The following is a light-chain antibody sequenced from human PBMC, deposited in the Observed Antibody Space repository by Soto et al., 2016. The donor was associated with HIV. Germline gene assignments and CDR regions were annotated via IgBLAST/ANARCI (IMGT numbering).Light chain of an antibody. CDR1: QGIRNE. CDR2: KAS. J-gene: IGKJ1*01. Sequence: IQMTQSPSSLSASVGDRVTITCRASQGIRNELGWYQQKPGKAPKLLIYKASSLESGVPSRFSGSGSGTEFTLTISSLQPDDFATYYCQQYNSYSRTFGQGTKVEIK. CDR3: QQYNSYSRT. V-gene: IGKV1-5*03.